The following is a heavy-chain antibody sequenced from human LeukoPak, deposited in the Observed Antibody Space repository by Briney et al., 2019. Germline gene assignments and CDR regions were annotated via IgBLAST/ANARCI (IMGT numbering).Heavy chain of an antibody. V-gene: IGHV3-21*01. CDR3: ARHYGDYGHFDL. Sequence: PGGSLRLSCAASGFTFSSYSMNWVRQAPGKGLEWVSSISSSSSYIYYADSVKGRFTISRDNAKNSLYLQMNSLRAEDTAVYYCARHYGDYGHFDLWGRGTLVTVSS. CDR2: ISSSSSYI. CDR1: GFTFSSYS. J-gene: IGHJ2*01. D-gene: IGHD4-17*01.